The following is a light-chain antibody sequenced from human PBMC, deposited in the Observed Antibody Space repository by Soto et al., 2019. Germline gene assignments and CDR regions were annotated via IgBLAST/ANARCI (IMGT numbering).Light chain of an antibody. CDR2: SNN. V-gene: IGLV1-44*01. CDR3: AAWDDSLNGVV. J-gene: IGLJ2*01. CDR1: SSNIGSNT. Sequence: QSVLTQPPSASGTPGQRVTISCSGSSSNIGSNTVNWYQQLPGTAPKLLIYSNNQRPSGVPDRFSGSKSGASASLAISGLQSEHEADYYCAAWDDSLNGVVCGGGTKLTVL.